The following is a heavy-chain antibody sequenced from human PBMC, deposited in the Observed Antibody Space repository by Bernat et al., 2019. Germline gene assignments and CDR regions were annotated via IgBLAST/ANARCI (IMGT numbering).Heavy chain of an antibody. J-gene: IGHJ4*02. CDR2: ISGSGGST. D-gene: IGHD6-19*01. Sequence: EVQLLESGGGLVQPGGSLRLSCAASGFTFSSYAMSWVRQAPGKGLEWVSAISGSGGSTYYADSVKGRFTISRDNSKNTLYLQMNSLRAEDTAVYYCAKDLGYSSGWEPPFDYWGQGTLVTVSS. V-gene: IGHV3-23*01. CDR3: AKDLGYSSGWEPPFDY. CDR1: GFTFSSYA.